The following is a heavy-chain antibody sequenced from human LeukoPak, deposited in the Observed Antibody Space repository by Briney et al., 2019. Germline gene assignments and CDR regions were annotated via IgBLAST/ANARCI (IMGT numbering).Heavy chain of an antibody. CDR3: ARLVTTMVRGGWNDY. CDR2: INPNSGGT. D-gene: IGHD3-10*01. J-gene: IGHJ4*02. V-gene: IGHV1-2*06. Sequence: ASVKVSCKASGYAFTGYYIYWVRQAPGQGLEWMGRINPNSGGTDYAQKFQGRVTMTRDTSISTAYMELRSLRSDDTAVYYCARLVTTMVRGGWNDYWGQGTLVTVSS. CDR1: GYAFTGYY.